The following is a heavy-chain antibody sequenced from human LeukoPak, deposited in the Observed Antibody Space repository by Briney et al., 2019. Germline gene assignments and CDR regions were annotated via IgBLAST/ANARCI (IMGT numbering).Heavy chain of an antibody. J-gene: IGHJ6*02. CDR3: ARRRGQGSGSYFHYYYYGMDV. D-gene: IGHD3-10*01. Sequence: SETLSLTCAVYGGSFSGYYWSWIRQPPGKGLEWTGEINHSGSTNYNPSLKSRVTISEDTSKNQFSLKLSSVTAADTAVYYCARRRGQGSGSYFHYYYYGMDVWGQGTTVTVSS. CDR1: GGSFSGYY. CDR2: INHSGST. V-gene: IGHV4-34*01.